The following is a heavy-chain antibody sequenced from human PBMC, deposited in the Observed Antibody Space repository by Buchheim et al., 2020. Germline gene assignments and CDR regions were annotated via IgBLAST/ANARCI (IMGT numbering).Heavy chain of an antibody. CDR1: GFSFSSYA. D-gene: IGHD2-15*01. CDR2: ISASGDST. J-gene: IGHJ4*02. CDR3: VKGTLPYCSGGICYPLDY. Sequence: EVQLLDSGGGLVQPGGSLRLSCATSGFSFSSYAVSWVRQAPGKRLEWVSSISASGDSTYHADSVKGRFTLSRDTSTNTVVLQMNSLRAEDTAVYYCVKGTLPYCSGGICYPLDYWGQGTL. V-gene: IGHV3-23*01.